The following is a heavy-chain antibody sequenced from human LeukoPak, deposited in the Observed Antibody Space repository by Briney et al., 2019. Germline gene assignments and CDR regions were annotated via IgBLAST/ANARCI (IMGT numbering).Heavy chain of an antibody. V-gene: IGHV4-34*01. CDR1: GGCFSSYC. CDR3: ARGKIYCSGVSCYRALHLYFDL. D-gene: IGHD2-15*01. J-gene: IGHJ2*01. Sequence: SSETLSLTCAVYGGCFSSYCWSGVRQPPGKGLEWIGEINHSGSTNYNPSLKSRVTISVDTSKNQFSLKLSSVTAADTAVYYCARGKIYCSGVSCYRALHLYFDLWGRGTLVTVSS. CDR2: INHSGST.